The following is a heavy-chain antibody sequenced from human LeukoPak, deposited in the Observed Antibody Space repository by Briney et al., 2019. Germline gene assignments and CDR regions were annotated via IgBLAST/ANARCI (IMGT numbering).Heavy chain of an antibody. D-gene: IGHD6-6*01. V-gene: IGHV4-59*01. CDR1: GGSISSYY. Sequence: SETLSLTCTVSGGSISSYYWSWIRQPPGKGLELIGYIYYSGSTNYNPSLKSRVTISVDTSKNQFSLKLSSVTAADTAVYYCAKMKYNSTSWYFQHWGQGTLVTVSS. J-gene: IGHJ1*01. CDR3: AKMKYNSTSWYFQH. CDR2: IYYSGST.